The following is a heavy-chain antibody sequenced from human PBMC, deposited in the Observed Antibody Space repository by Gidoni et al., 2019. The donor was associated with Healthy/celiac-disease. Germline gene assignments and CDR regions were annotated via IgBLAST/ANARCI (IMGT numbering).Heavy chain of an antibody. CDR1: GGSISSGSYY. D-gene: IGHD5-18*01. CDR2: IYTSGST. J-gene: IGHJ4*02. Sequence: QVQLQESGPGLVKPSQTLSLTCTVSGGSISSGSYYWSWLRQPAGKGLEWIGRIYTSGSTNYNPSLKSRVTISVDTSKNHFSLKLSSVTAADTAVYYCARANTAMAGLGVDYWSQGTLVTVSS. V-gene: IGHV4-61*02. CDR3: ARANTAMAGLGVDY.